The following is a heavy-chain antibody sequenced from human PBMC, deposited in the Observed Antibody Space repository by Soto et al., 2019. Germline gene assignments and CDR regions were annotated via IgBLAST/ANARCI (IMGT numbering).Heavy chain of an antibody. J-gene: IGHJ6*02. CDR1: GGSFSGYY. V-gene: IGHV4-34*01. CDR3: ARHNYDSSSYYHYYYGMDV. D-gene: IGHD3-22*01. Sequence: PSETLSLTCAVYGGSFSGYYWSWIRQPPGKGLEWIGEINHSGSTNYNPSLKSRVTISVDTSKNQFSLKLSSVTAADTAVYYCARHNYDSSSYYHYYYGMDVWGQGTTVTVS. CDR2: INHSGST.